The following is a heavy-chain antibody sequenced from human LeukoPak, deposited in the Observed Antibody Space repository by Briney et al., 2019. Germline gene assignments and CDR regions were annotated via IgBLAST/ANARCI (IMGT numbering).Heavy chain of an antibody. CDR1: GGSITSYY. CDR2: VSTTESA. CDR3: TTNYYDTRKPWD. D-gene: IGHD3-22*01. Sequence: SSETLSLTCSVSGGSITSYYWSWIRQPAGKGLEWIGRVSTTESANYNPSLESRVTMSVDTSQNQFSLKLSSVTAADTAVYFCTTNYYDTRKPWDWGQGSLVTVSS. J-gene: IGHJ4*02. V-gene: IGHV4-4*07.